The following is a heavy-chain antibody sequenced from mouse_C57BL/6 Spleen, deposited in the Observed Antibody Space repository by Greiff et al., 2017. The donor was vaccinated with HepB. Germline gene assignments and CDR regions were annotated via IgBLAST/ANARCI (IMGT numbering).Heavy chain of an antibody. Sequence: QVQLQQSGAELVRPGSSVKLSCKASGYTFTSYWMDWVKQRPGQGLEWIGNIYPSDSETHYNQKFKDKATLTVDKSSSTAYMQLSSLTSEDSAVYYCARGEDRGFAYWGQRTLVTVSA. D-gene: IGHD2-14*01. CDR3: ARGEDRGFAY. J-gene: IGHJ3*01. CDR2: IYPSDSET. V-gene: IGHV1-61*01. CDR1: GYTFTSYW.